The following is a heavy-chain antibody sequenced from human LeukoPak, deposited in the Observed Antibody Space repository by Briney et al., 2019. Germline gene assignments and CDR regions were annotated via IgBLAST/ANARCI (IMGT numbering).Heavy chain of an antibody. D-gene: IGHD3-10*01. Sequence: PSETLSLTCAVYGGSFSGYYWSWIRQPPGKGLEWIGEINHSGSTNYNPSLKSRVTISVDTPKNQFSLKLSSVTAADTAVYYCARRGGPLQRSTMVRGAPGMDVWGKGTTVTVSS. V-gene: IGHV4-34*01. J-gene: IGHJ6*04. CDR3: ARRGGPLQRSTMVRGAPGMDV. CDR1: GGSFSGYY. CDR2: INHSGST.